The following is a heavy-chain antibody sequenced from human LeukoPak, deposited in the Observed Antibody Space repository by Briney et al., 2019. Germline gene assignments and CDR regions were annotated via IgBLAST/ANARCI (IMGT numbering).Heavy chain of an antibody. V-gene: IGHV4-59*08. D-gene: IGHD3-10*01. CDR3: ATARLGGNWFDP. Sequence: SETLSLTCTVSGGSISSYYWSWIRQPPGKGLEWIGCIYYSGSTNYNPSLKSRVTISVDTSKSQFSLKLSSVTAADTAVYYCATARLGGNWFDPWGQGTLVTVSS. J-gene: IGHJ5*02. CDR2: IYYSGST. CDR1: GGSISSYY.